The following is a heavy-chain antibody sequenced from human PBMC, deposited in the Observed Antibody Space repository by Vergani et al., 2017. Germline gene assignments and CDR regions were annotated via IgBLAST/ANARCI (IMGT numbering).Heavy chain of an antibody. V-gene: IGHV4-59*01. CDR3: GRVADFYGLGSRLLDL. CDR2: MYHSGST. CDR1: GGSMSGYY. Sequence: QLQLQQSGPGLVKPSETLSLTCSVSGGSMSGYYWSWIRQPPGKELEWIGYMYHSGSTNYNPSLETRVTISGDTSKKQFSLKLNSVTAADTAVYYCGRVADFYGLGSRLLDLWGQGILVTVSS. D-gene: IGHD3-10*01. J-gene: IGHJ5*02.